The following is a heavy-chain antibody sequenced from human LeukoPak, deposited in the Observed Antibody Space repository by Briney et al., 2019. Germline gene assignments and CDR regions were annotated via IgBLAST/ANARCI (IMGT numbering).Heavy chain of an antibody. CDR2: IWFDGSDK. D-gene: IGHD6-6*01. Sequence: PGGSLRLSCAASGFTFSNLGMHSVRQAPGKGLEWVALIWFDGSDKKYADSVKGRFTISRDNSKNTLFLQMNSLRVEDTAVYYCVRDNGPEQLALDLWGQGTLVTVSS. CDR3: VRDNGPEQLALDL. J-gene: IGHJ5*02. V-gene: IGHV3-33*01. CDR1: GFTFSNLG.